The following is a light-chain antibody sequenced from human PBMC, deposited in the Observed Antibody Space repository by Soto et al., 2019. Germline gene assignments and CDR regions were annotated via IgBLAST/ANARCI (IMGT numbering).Light chain of an antibody. J-gene: IGKJ1*01. CDR2: TAS. V-gene: IGKV1-5*03. CDR3: QQHESYPRT. CDR1: QSINTW. Sequence: DIQMTQSPCTLSASVGDRVTITCRASQSINTWLAWYQQKPGKAPRLLIYTASSLESGVPSRFSGSGSGTEFTLTISSLQPDDFATYYCQQHESYPRTFGQGTKVEIK.